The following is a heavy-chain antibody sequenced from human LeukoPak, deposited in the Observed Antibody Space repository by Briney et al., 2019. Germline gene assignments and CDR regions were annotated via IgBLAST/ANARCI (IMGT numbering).Heavy chain of an antibody. Sequence: GRSLRLSCAASGFTFDDYAMNWVRQAPGKGLEWVSSISSSSSYIYYADSVKGRFTISRDNAKNSLYLQMNSLRAEDTAVYYCARDLRKGRSYGMDVWGQGTTVTVSS. CDR1: GFTFDDYA. V-gene: IGHV3-21*01. D-gene: IGHD3-9*01. J-gene: IGHJ6*02. CDR3: ARDLRKGRSYGMDV. CDR2: ISSSSSYI.